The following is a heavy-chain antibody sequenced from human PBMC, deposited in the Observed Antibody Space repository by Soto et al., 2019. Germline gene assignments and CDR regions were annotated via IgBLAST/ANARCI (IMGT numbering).Heavy chain of an antibody. CDR3: ARDQIAAAGGDYYYYYGMDV. J-gene: IGHJ6*02. CDR1: GFTFSSYG. CDR2: IWYDGSNK. Sequence: GGSLRLSCAASGFTFSSYGMHWVRQAPGKGLEWVAVIWYDGSNKYYADSVKGRFTISRDNSKNTLYLQMNSLRAEDTAVYYCARDQIAAAGGDYYYYYGMDVWGQGTTVTVSS. D-gene: IGHD6-13*01. V-gene: IGHV3-33*01.